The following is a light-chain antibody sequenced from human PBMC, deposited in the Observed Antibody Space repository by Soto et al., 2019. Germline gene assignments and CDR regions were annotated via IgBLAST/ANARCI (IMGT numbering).Light chain of an antibody. J-gene: IGKJ5*01. Sequence: EIVVTQSPVTLSVSPGERATLSCRASQSVSSNLAWYQQKPGQAPRLLIYDASNRATGIPARFSGSGSGTDFTLTINSLEPEDFAIYYCQQRSNWPPITFGQGTRLEIK. CDR3: QQRSNWPPIT. V-gene: IGKV3-11*01. CDR1: QSVSSN. CDR2: DAS.